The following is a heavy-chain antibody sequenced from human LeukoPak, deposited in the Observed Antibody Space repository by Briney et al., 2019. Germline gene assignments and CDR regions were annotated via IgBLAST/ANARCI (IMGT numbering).Heavy chain of an antibody. D-gene: IGHD1-1*01. J-gene: IGHJ3*02. Sequence: MASETLSLTCTVSGGSISSYYWSWIRQPPGKGLEWIGYIYYSGSTNYNPSLKSRVTISVDTSKNQFSLKLSSVTAADTAVYYCARVILETWPSPGGAFDIWGQGTMVTVSS. CDR3: ARVILETWPSPGGAFDI. V-gene: IGHV4-59*01. CDR2: IYYSGST. CDR1: GGSISSYY.